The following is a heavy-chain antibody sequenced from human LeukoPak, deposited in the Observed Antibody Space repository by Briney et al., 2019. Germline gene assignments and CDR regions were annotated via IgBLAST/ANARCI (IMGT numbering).Heavy chain of an antibody. CDR1: GFTFGDYA. CDR2: IRSKAYGGTT. D-gene: IGHD3-3*01. CDR3: TRDDVLRFLEWLPTPYYYYYGMDV. Sequence: GGSLRLSCTASGFTFGDYAMSWFRQAPGKGLEWVGFIRSKAYGGTTEYAASVKGRFTISRDDSKSIAYLQMNSLKTEDTAVYYYTRDDVLRFLEWLPTPYYYYYGMDVWGQGTTVTVSS. J-gene: IGHJ6*02. V-gene: IGHV3-49*03.